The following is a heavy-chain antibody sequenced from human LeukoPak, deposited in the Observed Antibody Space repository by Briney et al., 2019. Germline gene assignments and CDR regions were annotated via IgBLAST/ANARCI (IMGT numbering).Heavy chain of an antibody. V-gene: IGHV1-2*02. Sequence: ASVKVSCKASGYTFTGYYLHWVRQAPGQGLEWMGWINPNSGDTNYAQKFQGRVTMTRDASISTAYMELSRLRSDDTAVYYCARVEDSDDYYDSSGYEYYFDYWGQGTLVTVSS. CDR3: ARVEDSDDYYDSSGYEYYFDY. CDR1: GYTFTGYY. CDR2: INPNSGDT. J-gene: IGHJ4*02. D-gene: IGHD3-22*01.